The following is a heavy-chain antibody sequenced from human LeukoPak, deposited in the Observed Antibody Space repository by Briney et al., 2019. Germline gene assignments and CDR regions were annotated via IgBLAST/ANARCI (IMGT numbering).Heavy chain of an antibody. CDR2: LTWIGQIT. D-gene: IGHD3-9*01. V-gene: IGHV3-43*01. CDR1: GFTLNDYT. Sequence: RGSLRLSCVVSGFTLNDYTMHWVRQIPGKGLEWVARLTWIGQITSYGHSVKGRLNISRDDSKNTPYMEMSRLNFDDTGLYYCVKDGIDGAPWGYFGSWGRGTLVSVST. CDR3: VKDGIDGAPWGYFGS. J-gene: IGHJ5*02.